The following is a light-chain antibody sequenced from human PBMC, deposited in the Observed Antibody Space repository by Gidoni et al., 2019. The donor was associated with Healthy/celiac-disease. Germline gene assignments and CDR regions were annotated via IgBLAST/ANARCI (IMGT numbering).Light chain of an antibody. Sequence: DIPMTQSPSSLSASVGDRVTITCQASQDISNYLNWYQQKPGKAPKLLIYEASNLETGVPSRVSGSGSGTDCTLTISSLQPEDIATYYCQQYDNLPWTFGQGTKVEIK. V-gene: IGKV1-33*01. J-gene: IGKJ1*01. CDR3: QQYDNLPWT. CDR2: EAS. CDR1: QDISNY.